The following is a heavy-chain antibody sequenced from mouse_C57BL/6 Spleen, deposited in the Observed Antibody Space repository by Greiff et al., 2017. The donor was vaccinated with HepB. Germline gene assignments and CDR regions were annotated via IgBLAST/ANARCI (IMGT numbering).Heavy chain of an antibody. CDR3: TRESSFAD. Sequence: VQLQQSGAELVRPGASVTLSCKASGYTFTDFEMHWVKQTPVHGLEWIGAIDPETGGTAYNQKFKGKAILTADKSSSTAYMELRSLTSEDSAVYYCTRESSFADWGQGTLVTVSA. J-gene: IGHJ3*01. CDR1: GYTFTDFE. CDR2: IDPETGGT. D-gene: IGHD1-3*01. V-gene: IGHV1-15*01.